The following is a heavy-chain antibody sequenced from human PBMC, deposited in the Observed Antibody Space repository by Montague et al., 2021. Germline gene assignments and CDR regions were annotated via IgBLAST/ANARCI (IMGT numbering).Heavy chain of an antibody. CDR2: IYRGGST. V-gene: IGHV3-53*01. D-gene: IGHD2-21*02. J-gene: IGHJ3*02. Sequence: SLRLSCAASGFTLSDNYMTWVRQAPGKGLEWVSVIYRGGSTYYADSVKGRFTISRDTSKSTLYLQMNSLRPEDTAAYYCARGAYCGGDCYSGAFDIWGQGTMVTVSS. CDR3: ARGAYCGGDCYSGAFDI. CDR1: GFTLSDNY.